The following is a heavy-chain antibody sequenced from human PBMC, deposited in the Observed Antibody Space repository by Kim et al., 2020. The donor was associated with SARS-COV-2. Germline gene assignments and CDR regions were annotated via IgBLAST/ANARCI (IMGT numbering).Heavy chain of an antibody. D-gene: IGHD6-19*01. CDR1: GFTFSSYW. J-gene: IGHJ3*02. V-gene: IGHV3-7*01. CDR3: ARDGDLYSSGKDAFDI. Sequence: GGSLRLSCAASGFTFSSYWMTWVRQAPEKGLEWVANIKQDGNQKYYVDSVKGRFTISRDNAKNALYLQMNSRRAEDTAVYYCARDGDLYSSGKDAFDIWG. CDR2: IKQDGNQK.